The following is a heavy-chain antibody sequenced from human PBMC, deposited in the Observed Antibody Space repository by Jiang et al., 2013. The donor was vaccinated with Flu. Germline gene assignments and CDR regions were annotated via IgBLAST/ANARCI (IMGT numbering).Heavy chain of an antibody. V-gene: IGHV5-51*01. D-gene: IGHD2-21*02. J-gene: IGHJ5*02. Sequence: GAEVKKPGESLKISCKGSGYSFTSYWIGWVRQMPGKGLEWMGIIYPGDSDTRYSPSFQGQVTISADKSISTAYLQWSSLKASDTAMYYCARHFSYCGGDCYSLNNWFDPWGQGTLVTVSS. CDR1: GYSFTSYW. CDR3: ARHFSYCGGDCYSLNNWFDP. CDR2: IYPGDSDT.